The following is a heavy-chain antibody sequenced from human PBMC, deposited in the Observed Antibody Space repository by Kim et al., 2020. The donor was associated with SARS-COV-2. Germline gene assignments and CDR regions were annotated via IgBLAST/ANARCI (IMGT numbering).Heavy chain of an antibody. V-gene: IGHV1-24*01. Sequence: ASVKVSCKVSGYTLTELSMHWVRQAPGKGLEWMGGFDPEDGETIYAQKFQGRVTMTEDTSTDTAYMELSSLRSEDTAVYYCATPTGSGSYYNVYYYYGMDVWGQGTTVTVSS. CDR3: ATPTGSGSYYNVYYYYGMDV. D-gene: IGHD3-10*01. CDR1: GYTLTELS. J-gene: IGHJ6*02. CDR2: FDPEDGET.